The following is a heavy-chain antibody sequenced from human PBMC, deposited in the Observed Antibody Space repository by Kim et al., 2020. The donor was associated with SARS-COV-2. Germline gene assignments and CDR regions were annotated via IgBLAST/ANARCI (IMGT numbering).Heavy chain of an antibody. CDR3: ARDDRRYCSSTSCYSPHAFDI. V-gene: IGHV4-31*03. J-gene: IGHJ3*02. CDR2: IYYSGST. D-gene: IGHD2-2*02. Sequence: SETLSLTCTVSGGSISSGGYYWSWIRQHPGKGLEWIGYIYYSGSTYYNPSLKSRVTISVDTSKNQFSLKLSSVTAADTAVYYCARDDRRYCSSTSCYSPHAFDIWGQGQWSPSLQ. CDR1: GGSISSGGYY.